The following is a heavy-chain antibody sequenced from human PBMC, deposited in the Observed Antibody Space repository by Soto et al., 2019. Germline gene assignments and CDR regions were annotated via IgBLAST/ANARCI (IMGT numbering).Heavy chain of an antibody. CDR3: ARGLGSSWSRYYYYGMDV. Sequence: SETLSRTCAVYGGSLSGYYWSWIRQPPGKGLEWIGEINHSGSTNYNPSLKSRVTISVDTSKNQFSLKLSSVTAADTAVYYCARGLGSSWSRYYYYGMDVWGQGTTVTVSS. CDR1: GGSLSGYY. D-gene: IGHD6-13*01. J-gene: IGHJ6*02. V-gene: IGHV4-34*01. CDR2: INHSGST.